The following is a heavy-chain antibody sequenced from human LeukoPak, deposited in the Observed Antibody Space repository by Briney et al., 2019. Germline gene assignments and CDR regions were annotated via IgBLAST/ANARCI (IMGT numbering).Heavy chain of an antibody. D-gene: IGHD3-22*01. CDR1: GGSTSTHY. CDR3: ARGGAYYFSFDS. Sequence: SETLSLTCCVSGGSTSTHYWTWIRQPAGKGLEWIGRVYSGGTTNYNPSLKSRVTMSVDTSNHQFSLRLSPVTAADTAVYYCARGGAYYFSFDSWGQGILVTVSS. CDR2: VYSGGTT. V-gene: IGHV4-4*07. J-gene: IGHJ4*02.